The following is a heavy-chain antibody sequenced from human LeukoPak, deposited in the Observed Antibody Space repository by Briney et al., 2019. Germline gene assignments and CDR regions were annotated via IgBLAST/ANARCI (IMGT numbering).Heavy chain of an antibody. CDR1: GFTFKTYS. Sequence: GGSLRLSCAASGFTFKTYSMHWVRQAPGKGLEWISYISSSSTTIFYADSVNGRFTISRDNSKNSLYLQMNTLRPDDTAVYYCVNSQWLLLDYFDSWGQGTLVTVSS. J-gene: IGHJ4*02. V-gene: IGHV3-48*04. CDR3: VNSQWLLLDYFDS. CDR2: ISSSSTTI. D-gene: IGHD6-19*01.